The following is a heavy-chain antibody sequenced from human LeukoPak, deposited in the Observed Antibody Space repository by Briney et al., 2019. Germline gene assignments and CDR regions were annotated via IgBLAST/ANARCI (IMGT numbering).Heavy chain of an antibody. J-gene: IGHJ5*02. CDR3: ARVNRIVVVPAAMSWFDP. Sequence: PSQTLSLTCTVSGGSISSGGYYWSWIRQHPGKGLEWIGYIYYSGSTYYNPSFKSRVTISVDTSKNQFSLKLSSVTAADTAVYYCARVNRIVVVPAAMSWFDPWGQGTLVTVSS. CDR1: GGSISSGGYY. V-gene: IGHV4-31*03. D-gene: IGHD2-2*01. CDR2: IYYSGST.